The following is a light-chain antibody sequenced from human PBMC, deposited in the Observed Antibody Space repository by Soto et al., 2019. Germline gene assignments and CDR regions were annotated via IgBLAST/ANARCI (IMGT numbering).Light chain of an antibody. J-gene: IGKJ2*01. Sequence: DLQMTQSPSSLSAFVGDRVTITCRASQSITRFLNWYQQKPGKAPKLLIYAASGLQSGVSPSFSRSGSGTDFTLTISSLQPEDFPTYYCQQSYTTPYTFGQGTKLEI. CDR2: AAS. V-gene: IGKV1-39*01. CDR1: QSITRF. CDR3: QQSYTTPYT.